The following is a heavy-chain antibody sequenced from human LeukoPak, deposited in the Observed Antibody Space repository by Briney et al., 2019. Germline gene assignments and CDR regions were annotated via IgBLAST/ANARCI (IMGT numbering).Heavy chain of an antibody. CDR1: GYRFASYW. CDR2: IYPGDSDT. Sequence: GESLKISCKGSGYRFASYWIGWVRQMPGKGLEWMGIIYPGDSDTRYSPSFQGQVTISADKSISTAYLQWSSLKASDTAMYYCVRLGDTAMGAFDYWGQGTLVTVSS. D-gene: IGHD5-18*01. V-gene: IGHV5-51*01. CDR3: VRLGDTAMGAFDY. J-gene: IGHJ4*02.